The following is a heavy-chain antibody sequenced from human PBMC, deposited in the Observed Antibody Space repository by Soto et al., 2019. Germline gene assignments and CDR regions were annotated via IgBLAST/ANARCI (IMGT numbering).Heavy chain of an antibody. J-gene: IGHJ6*03. V-gene: IGHV2-5*02. CDR3: ARGRIPGYCSSTSCYYYYYMDV. CDR2: IYWDDDK. CDR1: GFSLSTSGVG. Sequence: SGPTLVNPTQTLTLTCTFSGFSLSTSGVGVGWIRQPPGKALEWLALIYWDDDKRYSPSLKSRLTITKDTSKNQVVLTMTNMDPVDTATYYCARGRIPGYCSSTSCYYYYYMDVWGKGTTVTVSS. D-gene: IGHD2-2*01.